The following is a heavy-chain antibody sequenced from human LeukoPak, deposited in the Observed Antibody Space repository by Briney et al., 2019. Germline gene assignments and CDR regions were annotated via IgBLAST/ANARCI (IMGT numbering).Heavy chain of an antibody. CDR1: GGTFSSYA. V-gene: IGHV1-8*02. CDR2: MSPNSGDT. J-gene: IGHJ4*02. Sequence: SVKVSCKASGGTFSSYAISWLRQAPGQGLEWLGWMSPNSGDTGYAQKFQGRVTMTSDSSISTAYMELSSLRSEDTAIYYCVRTPPNWGFDYWGQGTLVTVSS. CDR3: VRTPPNWGFDY. D-gene: IGHD7-27*01.